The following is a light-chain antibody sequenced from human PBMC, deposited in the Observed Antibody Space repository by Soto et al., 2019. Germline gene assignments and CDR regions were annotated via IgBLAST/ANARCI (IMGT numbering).Light chain of an antibody. V-gene: IGLV1-40*01. CDR3: QSYDSSLSGSV. J-gene: IGLJ3*02. CDR1: SSHIGAGYD. Sequence: QSVLTQPPSVSGAPGQRVTISCTGSSSHIGAGYDVHWYQQLPGTAPKLLIYGNSNRPSGVPDRFSGSKSGTSASLAITGLQAEDDADYYCQSYDSSLSGSVFGGGTKLTVL. CDR2: GNS.